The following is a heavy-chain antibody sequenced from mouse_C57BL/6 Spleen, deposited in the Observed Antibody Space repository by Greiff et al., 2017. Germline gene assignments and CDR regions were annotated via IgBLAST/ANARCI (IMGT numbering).Heavy chain of an antibody. D-gene: IGHD1-1*01. CDR2: INPNYGTT. J-gene: IGHJ1*03. V-gene: IGHV1-39*01. CDR3: ARDYGSSYGYFDV. CDR1: GHSFTDYN. Sequence: EVKLMESGPELVKPGASVKISCKASGHSFTDYNMNWVKQSNGKSLEWIGVINPNYGTTSYNQKFKGKATLTVDQSSSTAYMQLNSLTSEDSAVYYCARDYGSSYGYFDVWGTGTTVTVSS.